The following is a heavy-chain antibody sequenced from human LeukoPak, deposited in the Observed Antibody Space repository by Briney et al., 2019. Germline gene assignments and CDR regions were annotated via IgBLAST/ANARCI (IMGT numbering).Heavy chain of an antibody. CDR1: GGSISGYY. J-gene: IGHJ4*02. D-gene: IGHD4-23*01. CDR2: IYTSGST. Sequence: SKTLSLTCTVSGGSISGYYWSWIRQPAGKGLEWIGRIYTSGSTNYNPSLKSRVTMSVDTSKNQFSLKVSSVTAADTAVYYCVGDYGGNLWHYWGQGTLVTVSS. V-gene: IGHV4-4*07. CDR3: VGDYGGNLWHY.